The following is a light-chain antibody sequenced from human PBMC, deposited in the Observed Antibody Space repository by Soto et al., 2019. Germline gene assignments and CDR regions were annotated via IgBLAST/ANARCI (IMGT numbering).Light chain of an antibody. CDR1: TGAVTSGHY. Sequence: QAVVTQEPSLTVSPGGTGTLTCGSSTGAVTSGHYPYWFQQKPGQAPRTLIYDTSSKHSRTPARFSGSLLGGKAALTLSGAQPEDEADYYCLLSYSGTLVVFGGGTNVTVL. J-gene: IGLJ2*01. CDR2: DTS. CDR3: LLSYSGTLVV. V-gene: IGLV7-46*01.